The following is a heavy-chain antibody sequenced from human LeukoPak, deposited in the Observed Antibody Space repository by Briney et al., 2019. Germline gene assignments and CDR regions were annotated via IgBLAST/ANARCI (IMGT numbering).Heavy chain of an antibody. CDR2: ISSRSNYI. CDR1: GFTFSSYT. CDR3: ARDAYCSSTSCKEYFDL. Sequence: GGSLRLPCAASGFTFSSYTMNWVRQAPGKGLEWVSSISSRSNYIYYADSVKGRFTISRDNAKNSLYLQMNSLRAEDPAVYYCARDAYCSSTSCKEYFDLWGRGTLVTVSS. D-gene: IGHD2-2*01. J-gene: IGHJ2*01. V-gene: IGHV3-21*01.